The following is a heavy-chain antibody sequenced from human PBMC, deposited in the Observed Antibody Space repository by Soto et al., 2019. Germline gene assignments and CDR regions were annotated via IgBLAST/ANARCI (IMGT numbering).Heavy chain of an antibody. D-gene: IGHD6-13*01. CDR1: GGTFSRYA. CDR3: ARASIHGSSWYFWFDP. V-gene: IGHV1-69*01. J-gene: IGHJ5*01. Sequence: QVQLVQSGAEVRKPGSSVKVSCKASGGTFSRYAINWVRQAPGQGLEWMGGIIPMFGTTNYAQKFKGRVTITADESTSTXYMELNTLRSEDAAVYYCARASIHGSSWYFWFDPWGQGTLVTVSS. CDR2: IIPMFGTT.